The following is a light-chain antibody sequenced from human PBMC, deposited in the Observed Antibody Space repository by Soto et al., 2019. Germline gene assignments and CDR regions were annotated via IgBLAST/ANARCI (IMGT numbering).Light chain of an antibody. V-gene: IGLV2-23*01. Sequence: SVLTQPASVSGSPGQSITISCPGTNSDVGSYNLVSWYQQHPGKAPKLVIYKGSERPSGVSNRFSGSKSGNTASLTISGLQAEDDADSYCCSYAASITFYVFGTGTKVTVL. CDR3: CSYAASITFYV. CDR1: NSDVGSYNL. CDR2: KGS. J-gene: IGLJ1*01.